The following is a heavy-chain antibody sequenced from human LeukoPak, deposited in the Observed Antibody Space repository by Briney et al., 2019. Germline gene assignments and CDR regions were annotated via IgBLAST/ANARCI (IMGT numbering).Heavy chain of an antibody. J-gene: IGHJ4*02. CDR3: ARGFHGDYSGTNFDY. CDR2: IIPIFGTA. D-gene: IGHD4-17*01. Sequence: GASVTVSCMASGGTFSSYAISWVRQAPGQGLEWMGGIIPIFGTANYAQKFQGRVTITADESTSTAYMELSSLRSEDTAVYYCARGFHGDYSGTNFDYWGQGTLVTVSS. CDR1: GGTFSSYA. V-gene: IGHV1-69*13.